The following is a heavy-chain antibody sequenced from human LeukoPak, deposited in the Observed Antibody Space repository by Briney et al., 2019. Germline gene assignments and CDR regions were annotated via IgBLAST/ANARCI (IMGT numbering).Heavy chain of an antibody. J-gene: IGHJ3*02. Sequence: ASVKVSCKVSGYTLTELSMHWVRQAPGKGLEWMGGFDPEDGETIYAQKFQGRVTMTEDTSTDTAYMELSSLRSEDTAVYYRATLRYDSNAFDIWGQGTMVTVSS. D-gene: IGHD3-22*01. CDR1: GYTLTELS. V-gene: IGHV1-24*01. CDR3: ATLRYDSNAFDI. CDR2: FDPEDGET.